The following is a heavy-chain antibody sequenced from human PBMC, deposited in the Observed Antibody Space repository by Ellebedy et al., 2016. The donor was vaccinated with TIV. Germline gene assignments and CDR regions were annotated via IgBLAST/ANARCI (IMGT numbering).Heavy chain of an antibody. Sequence: GGSLRLSXAASGFIFDDYDMSWVRQAPGKGLEWVSGINWNGTSTDYADSVKGRFTISRDNAKNSLYLQMNSLRAEDTALYYCARDILGSSPDYWGQGTLVTVSS. CDR3: ARDILGSSPDY. V-gene: IGHV3-20*03. CDR1: GFIFDDYD. J-gene: IGHJ4*02. D-gene: IGHD3-10*01. CDR2: INWNGTST.